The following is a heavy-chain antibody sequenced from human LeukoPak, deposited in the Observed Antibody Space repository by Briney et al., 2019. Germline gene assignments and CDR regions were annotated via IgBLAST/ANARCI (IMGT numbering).Heavy chain of an antibody. J-gene: IGHJ4*02. CDR3: ARDTYYYDSSGYLLFDY. CDR1: GGSISSYY. V-gene: IGHV4-4*07. CDR2: IHTSGST. D-gene: IGHD3-22*01. Sequence: SETLSLTCTVSGGSISSYYWSWIRQPAGKGLEWIGRIHTSGSTNYNPSLKSRVTMSVDTSKNQFSLKLSSVTAADTAVYYCARDTYYYDSSGYLLFDYWGQGTLVTVSS.